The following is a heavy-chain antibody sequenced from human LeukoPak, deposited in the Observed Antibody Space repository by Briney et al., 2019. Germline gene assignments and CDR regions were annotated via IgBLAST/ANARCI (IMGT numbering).Heavy chain of an antibody. Sequence: GGSLRLSCAASGFTFNLYAMTWVRQAPGKGLEWVSTFYETLKTDYADSVKCRFTISRDTSNNMLYLQMNSLRTEDTAIYYCAKRGAGSGGLHYWGQGNLVTVSS. V-gene: IGHV3-23*01. CDR2: FYETLKT. CDR1: GFTFNLYA. D-gene: IGHD6-19*01. CDR3: AKRGAGSGGLHY. J-gene: IGHJ4*02.